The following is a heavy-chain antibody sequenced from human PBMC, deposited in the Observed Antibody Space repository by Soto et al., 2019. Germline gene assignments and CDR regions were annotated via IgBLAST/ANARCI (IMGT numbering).Heavy chain of an antibody. CDR3: ARVYYFDY. V-gene: IGHV3-30-3*01. CDR2: ISYDGSNK. CDR1: GFTFSNYA. Sequence: QVQLVESGGGVVQPGGSLRLSCAASGFTFSNYAMHWVRQAPGKGLEWVAVISYDGSNKYYADSVKGRFTISRDNSKNTLYLHMNSLRAEDTDVYYCARVYYFDYWGQGTLVTVSS. J-gene: IGHJ4*02.